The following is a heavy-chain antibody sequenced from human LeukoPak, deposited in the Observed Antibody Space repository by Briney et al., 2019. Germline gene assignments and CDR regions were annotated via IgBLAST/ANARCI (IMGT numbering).Heavy chain of an antibody. Sequence: GGSLRLSCAASGFTFSSYAVSWVRQAPGKGLEWVSAISGSGGSTYYADSVKGRFTISRDNSKNTLYLQMNSLRAEDTAVYYCAKDTHGVLRFLEWLLRSVGGQGTLVTVSS. D-gene: IGHD3-3*01. CDR1: GFTFSSYA. CDR3: AKDTHGVLRFLEWLLRSV. J-gene: IGHJ4*02. CDR2: ISGSGGST. V-gene: IGHV3-23*01.